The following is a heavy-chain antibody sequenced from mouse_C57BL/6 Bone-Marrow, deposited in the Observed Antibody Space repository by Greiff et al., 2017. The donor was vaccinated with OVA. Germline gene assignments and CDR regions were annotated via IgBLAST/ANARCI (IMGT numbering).Heavy chain of an antibody. CDR3: TYSNYVYFDY. CDR1: GFNIKDDY. D-gene: IGHD2-5*01. J-gene: IGHJ2*01. V-gene: IGHV14-4*01. Sequence: EVQLQQSGAELVRPGASVKLSCTASGFNIKDDYMHWVKQRPEQGLEWIGWIDPENGDTEYASKFQGKATITADTSSNTAYLQLSSLTSEDTAVYYCTYSNYVYFDYWVQGTTLTVSS. CDR2: IDPENGDT.